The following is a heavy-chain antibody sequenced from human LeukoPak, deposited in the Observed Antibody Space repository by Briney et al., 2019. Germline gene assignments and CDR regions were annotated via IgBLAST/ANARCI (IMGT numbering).Heavy chain of an antibody. CDR2: INPNSGGT. CDR3: ARSLGHLYYYYYYMDV. V-gene: IGHV1-2*02. Sequence: ASVKVSCKASGYTFTGYYMHWVRQAPGQGLEWMGWINPNSGGTNYAQKFQGRVTMTRDTSISTAYMELSRLRSDDTAVYYCARSLGHLYYYYYYMDVWGKGTTVTVSS. D-gene: IGHD3-16*01. CDR1: GYTFTGYY. J-gene: IGHJ6*03.